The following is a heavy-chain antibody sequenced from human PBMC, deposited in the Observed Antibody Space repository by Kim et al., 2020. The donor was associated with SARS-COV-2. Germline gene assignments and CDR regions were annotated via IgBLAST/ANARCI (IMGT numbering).Heavy chain of an antibody. V-gene: IGHV4-39*01. Sequence: SETLSLTCTVSGGSISSSSYYWGWIRQPPGKGLEWIGSIYYSGSTYYNPSLKSRVTISVDTSKNQFSLKLSSVTAADTAVYYCARLNVDIVATIGFDYWGQGTLVTVSS. CDR2: IYYSGST. J-gene: IGHJ4*02. CDR3: ARLNVDIVATIGFDY. D-gene: IGHD5-12*01. CDR1: GGSISSSSYY.